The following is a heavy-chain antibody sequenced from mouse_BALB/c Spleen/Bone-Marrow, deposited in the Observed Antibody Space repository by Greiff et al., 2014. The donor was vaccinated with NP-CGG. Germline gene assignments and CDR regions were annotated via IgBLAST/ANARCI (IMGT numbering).Heavy chain of an antibody. CDR3: NARGDYDFDYFDY. J-gene: IGHJ2*01. D-gene: IGHD2-4*01. CDR2: IDPENGDT. CDR1: GLNIKDHY. Sequence: EVQLQQSGAELVRSGASVKLSCTASGLNIKDHYMHWVKQRPEQGLEWIGWIDPENGDTEYAPKFQGKATMTADTSSNTAYLQLSSLTSEDTAVYYCNARGDYDFDYFDYWGQGTTLTVSS. V-gene: IGHV14-4*02.